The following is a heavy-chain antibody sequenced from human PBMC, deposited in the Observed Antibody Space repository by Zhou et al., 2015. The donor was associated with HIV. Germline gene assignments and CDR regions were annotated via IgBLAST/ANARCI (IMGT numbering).Heavy chain of an antibody. Sequence: QVQLAQSGAEVKKPGASVKVSCKASGYTFTTYDLNWVRQAPGQGLEWMGWMNPNSGNSNYAQRFQGRLTMTRDDSTDTAYMDLSSLRSEDTAVYYCAREAQWLIDYYYYGMDVWGQGTTVTVFS. CDR1: GYTFTTYD. CDR3: AREAQWLIDYYYYGMDV. V-gene: IGHV1-8*01. D-gene: IGHD6-19*01. CDR2: MNPNSGNS. J-gene: IGHJ6*02.